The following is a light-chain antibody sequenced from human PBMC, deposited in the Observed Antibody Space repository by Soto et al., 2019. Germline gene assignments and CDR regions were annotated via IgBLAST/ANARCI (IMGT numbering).Light chain of an antibody. J-gene: IGLJ2*01. Sequence: NFMLTQPPSVSESPGKTVTISCTGSSGSIASNYVQWYQQRPGSAPTTVIYEDNQRPSGVPDRFSGSIDTSSNSASLTISGLKTEDEADYYCQSYDSSFVLFGGGTQLTVL. CDR1: SGSIASNY. CDR2: EDN. V-gene: IGLV6-57*02. CDR3: QSYDSSFVL.